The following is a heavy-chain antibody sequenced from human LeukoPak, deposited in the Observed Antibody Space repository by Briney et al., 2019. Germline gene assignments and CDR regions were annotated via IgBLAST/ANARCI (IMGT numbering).Heavy chain of an antibody. D-gene: IGHD5-18*01. CDR3: ARPDYRYGYILDY. V-gene: IGHV1-2*02. J-gene: IGHJ4*02. CDR1: GYTFTGHY. CDR2: IKPDSGAT. Sequence: AASVKVSCKASGYTFTGHYIHWVRQAPGQGLEWMGWIKPDSGATNYAQKFQGRVTMTRDTSISTAHMEMNRLTSDDTAVYYCARPDYRYGYILDYWGQGTLVTVSS.